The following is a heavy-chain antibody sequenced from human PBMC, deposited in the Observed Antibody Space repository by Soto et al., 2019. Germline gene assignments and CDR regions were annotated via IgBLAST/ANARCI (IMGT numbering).Heavy chain of an antibody. J-gene: IGHJ6*03. CDR2: INHSGST. CDR1: GGSFRGYH. V-gene: IGHV4-34*01. Sequence: SETLSLTCAIYGGSFRGYHWSWIRQPPGKGLEWIGDINHSGSTNYIPSLKSRVTLSVDTSKSQFSLKLSSVTAADTAVYYCAREAGAYYDFWSGYSGGHYYMDVWGKGTTVTVSS. D-gene: IGHD3-3*01. CDR3: AREAGAYYDFWSGYSGGHYYMDV.